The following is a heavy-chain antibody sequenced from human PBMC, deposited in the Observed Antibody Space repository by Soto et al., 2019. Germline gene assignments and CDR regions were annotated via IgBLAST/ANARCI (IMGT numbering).Heavy chain of an antibody. CDR2: IIPIFGTA. J-gene: IGHJ5*02. Sequence: GASVKVSCKASGGTFSSYAISWVRQAPGQGLEWMGGIIPIFGTANYAQKFQGRVTITADESTSTAYMELSSLRSEDTAVYYCARVHYDFPPINWFDPWGQGTLVTVSS. CDR1: GGTFSSYA. D-gene: IGHD3-3*01. CDR3: ARVHYDFPPINWFDP. V-gene: IGHV1-69*13.